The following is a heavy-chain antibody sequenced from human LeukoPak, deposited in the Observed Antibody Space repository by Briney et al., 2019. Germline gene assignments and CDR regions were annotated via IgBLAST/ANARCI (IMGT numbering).Heavy chain of an antibody. CDR2: MNPNTGNT. Sequence: GASVKVSCKASGHTFTSYDINWVRQATGQGLEWMGWMNPNTGNTGYAQKFQGRVTMTRNTSISTAYMELSSLRSEDTAVYYCARGGNLGYSSGWYEEDYFDYWGQGTLVTVSS. CDR3: ARGGNLGYSSGWYEEDYFDY. V-gene: IGHV1-8*01. J-gene: IGHJ4*02. CDR1: GHTFTSYD. D-gene: IGHD6-19*01.